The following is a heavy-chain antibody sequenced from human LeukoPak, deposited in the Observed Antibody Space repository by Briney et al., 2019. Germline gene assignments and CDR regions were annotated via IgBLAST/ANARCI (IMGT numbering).Heavy chain of an antibody. D-gene: IGHD6-19*01. J-gene: IGHJ3*02. Sequence: GGSLRLSCAASGFTFSSYAMSWLRQAPGKGREWVSAISGNGGSTYYADYVTGRFTISRDNSKNTLYLQMNSLRAEDTAVYYCAKSVEQWLSRGVVFAFDIWGQGTMVTVSS. CDR3: AKSVEQWLSRGVVFAFDI. V-gene: IGHV3-23*01. CDR2: ISGNGGST. CDR1: GFTFSSYA.